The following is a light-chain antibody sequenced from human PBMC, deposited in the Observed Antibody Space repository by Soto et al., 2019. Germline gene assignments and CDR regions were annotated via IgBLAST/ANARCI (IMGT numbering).Light chain of an antibody. CDR3: CSYAGNRIFI. V-gene: IGLV2-8*01. Sequence: QSALTQPPSASGSPGQSVAISCTGTSSDVGGYNYVSWYQQHPGKAPKLMIYEVNKRPSGVPDRFSGSKSGNTASLTVSGLQAEDEADYYCCSYAGNRIFIVGGGTKLTVL. J-gene: IGLJ2*01. CDR2: EVN. CDR1: SSDVGGYNY.